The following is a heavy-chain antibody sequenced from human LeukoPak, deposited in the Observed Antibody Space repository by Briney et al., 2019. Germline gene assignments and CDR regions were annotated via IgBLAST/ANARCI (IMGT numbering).Heavy chain of an antibody. CDR3: TRVLLLWFGELDY. Sequence: GGSLRLSCAASGFTFSSYGMHWVRQAPGKGLEWVAVIYYDGSNKYYADSVKGRFTISKDDSKNALHPQMNSLGAEYTAVYYCTRVLLLWFGELDYCGQGTLVTVSS. CDR2: IYYDGSNK. D-gene: IGHD3-10*01. J-gene: IGHJ4*02. CDR1: GFTFSSYG. V-gene: IGHV3-30*12.